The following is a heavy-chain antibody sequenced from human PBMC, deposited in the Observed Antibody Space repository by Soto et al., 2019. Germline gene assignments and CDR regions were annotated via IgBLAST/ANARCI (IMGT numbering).Heavy chain of an antibody. V-gene: IGHV3-23*02. Sequence: EVQLLESGGGLVQPGGSLRLSCAASGFTFTAFAMNWVRQAPGKGLEWVAGISGSGFNTYSGDSVKGRFTISRDNFQNMVYLQMSNVRAEDTAVYYCVKDLRDIVLVGGAPMNWGQGTLGIVSS. J-gene: IGHJ4*02. CDR3: VKDLRDIVLVGGAPMN. CDR1: GFTFTAFA. D-gene: IGHD2-8*02. CDR2: ISGSGFNT.